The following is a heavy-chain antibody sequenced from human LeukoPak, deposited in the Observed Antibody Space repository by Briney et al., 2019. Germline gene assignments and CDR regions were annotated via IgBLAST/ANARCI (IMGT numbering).Heavy chain of an antibody. Sequence: PGGSLRLSCAASGFTFDSYSMSWVRQAPGKGLEWVSYITSGSSTIYYPDSVKGRFIISRDNAKNSLYLQMNSLRAEDTAIYYCARAQWELLQSWFDPWGQGTLVTVSS. D-gene: IGHD1-26*01. V-gene: IGHV3-48*04. CDR1: GFTFDSYS. CDR3: ARAQWELLQSWFDP. CDR2: ITSGSSTI. J-gene: IGHJ5*02.